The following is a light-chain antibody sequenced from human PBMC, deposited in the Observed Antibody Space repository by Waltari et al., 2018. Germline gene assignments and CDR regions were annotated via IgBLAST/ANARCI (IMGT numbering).Light chain of an antibody. CDR3: SSQSTNNGVI. CDR1: SSDVGGDDS. V-gene: IGLV2-14*01. Sequence: QSALTQPASVSGSPGQSITISCTGSSSDVGGDDSVSWYEDHPGQAPKVIIYEVNKRPSGVSDRVSGSKSGSTASLTISGLQAEDEATFYCSSQSTNNGVIFGGGTKVTVL. CDR2: EVN. J-gene: IGLJ2*01.